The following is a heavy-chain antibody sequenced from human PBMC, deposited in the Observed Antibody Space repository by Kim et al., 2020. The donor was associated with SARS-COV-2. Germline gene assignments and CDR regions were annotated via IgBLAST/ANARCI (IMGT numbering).Heavy chain of an antibody. Sequence: GGSLRLSCAASGFTFSSYSMNWVRQAPGKGLEWVSYISSSSTIYYADSVKGRFTISRDNAKNSLYLQMNSLRDEDTAVYYCARDRISEYNDYEQYYFDYWGQGTLVTVSS. CDR1: GFTFSSYS. D-gene: IGHD4-17*01. CDR3: ARDRISEYNDYEQYYFDY. J-gene: IGHJ4*02. CDR2: ISSSSTI. V-gene: IGHV3-48*02.